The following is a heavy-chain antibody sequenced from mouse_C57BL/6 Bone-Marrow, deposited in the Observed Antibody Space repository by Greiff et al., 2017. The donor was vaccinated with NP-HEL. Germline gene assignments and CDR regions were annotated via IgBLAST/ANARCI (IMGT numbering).Heavy chain of an antibody. V-gene: IGHV1-53*01. D-gene: IGHD2-3*01. CDR2: INPSNGGT. Sequence: QVQLQQPGTELVKPGASVKLSCKASGYTFTSYWMHWVKQRAGQGLEWIGNINPSNGGTNYNEKFKSKATLTVDKSSSTAYMQLSSLTSEDSAVYYCARALYDGFYYFDYWGQGTTLTVSS. CDR3: ARALYDGFYYFDY. CDR1: GYTFTSYW. J-gene: IGHJ2*01.